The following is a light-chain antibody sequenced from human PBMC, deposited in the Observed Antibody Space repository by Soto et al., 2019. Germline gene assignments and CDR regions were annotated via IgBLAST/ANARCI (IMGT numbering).Light chain of an antibody. J-gene: IGLJ2*01. CDR1: SSNIGNNY. V-gene: IGLV1-51*02. CDR3: GTWDSSLSARV. Sequence: QSVLTQPPSVSAAPGQKVTISCSGSSSNIGNNYVSWYQQLPGTAPKLLIYENNKRPSGIPDRFSGSKSGTSATLGITGLQTGDEAHYYCGTWDSSLSARVFGGGTKLTVL. CDR2: ENN.